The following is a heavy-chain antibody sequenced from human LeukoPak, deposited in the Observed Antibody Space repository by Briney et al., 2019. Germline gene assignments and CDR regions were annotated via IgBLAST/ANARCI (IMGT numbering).Heavy chain of an antibody. CDR2: INHSGST. D-gene: IGHD3-16*02. CDR3: AREAGYDYVWGSYRPYYFDY. J-gene: IGHJ4*02. V-gene: IGHV4-34*01. Sequence: SETLSLTCAVYGGSFSGYYWRWIRQPPGKGLEWIREINHSGSTNYNPSLKSRVTISVDTSKNQFSLKLSSVTAADTAVYYCAREAGYDYVWGSYRPYYFDYWGQGTLVTVSS. CDR1: GGSFSGYY.